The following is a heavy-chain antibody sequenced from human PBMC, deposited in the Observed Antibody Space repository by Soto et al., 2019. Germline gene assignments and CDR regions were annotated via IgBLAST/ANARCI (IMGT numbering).Heavy chain of an antibody. J-gene: IGHJ3*02. D-gene: IGHD3-16*02. CDR3: ARAMITFGGVISLNPFDI. CDR1: GGSISSSSYY. Sequence: SETLSLTCTVSGGSISSSSYYWGWIRQPPGKGLEWIGSIYYSGSTYYNPSLKSRVTISVDTSKNQFSLKLSSVTAADTAVYYCARAMITFGGVISLNPFDIWGQGTLVTVS. V-gene: IGHV4-39*01. CDR2: IYYSGST.